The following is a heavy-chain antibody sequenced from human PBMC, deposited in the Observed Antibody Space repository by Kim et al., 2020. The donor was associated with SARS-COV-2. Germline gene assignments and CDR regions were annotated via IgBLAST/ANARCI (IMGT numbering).Heavy chain of an antibody. Sequence: ASVKVSCKASGYTFTGYYMHWVRQAPGQGLEWMGWINPNSGGTNYAQKFQGRVTMTRDTSISTAYMELSRLRSDDTAVYYCASLPMVRGFPQYYYYGMDVWGQGTTVTVSS. D-gene: IGHD3-10*01. J-gene: IGHJ6*02. V-gene: IGHV1-2*02. CDR1: GYTFTGYY. CDR2: INPNSGGT. CDR3: ASLPMVRGFPQYYYYGMDV.